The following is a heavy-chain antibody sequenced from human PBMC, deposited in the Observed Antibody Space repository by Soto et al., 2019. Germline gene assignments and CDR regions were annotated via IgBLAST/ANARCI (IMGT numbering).Heavy chain of an antibody. D-gene: IGHD2-15*01. CDR2: ISSSSSTI. J-gene: IGHJ4*02. CDR3: ARDIDG. Sequence: EVQVVESGGGLVHPGGSLRLSCAASGFTFSSYSMNWVRQAPGKGLEWVSNISSSSSTIFYADSVKGRFTISRDNAKNALYLHMNSLRAEDTAVYYCARDIDGGGQGTLVTVSS. CDR1: GFTFSSYS. V-gene: IGHV3-48*01.